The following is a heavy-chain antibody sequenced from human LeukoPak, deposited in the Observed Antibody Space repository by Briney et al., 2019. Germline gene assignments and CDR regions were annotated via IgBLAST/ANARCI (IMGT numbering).Heavy chain of an antibody. J-gene: IGHJ3*02. V-gene: IGHV3-21*01. D-gene: IGHD3-10*01. CDR3: ARVGVWFEHDAFDI. CDR1: GFTFSSYS. CDR2: ISSSSSYI. Sequence: GGSLRLSCAASGFTFSSYSMNWVRQAPGKGLEWVSSISSSSSYIYYADSVKGRFTISRDNAKNSLYLQMNSLRAEDTAVYYCARVGVWFEHDAFDIWGQGTMVTVSS.